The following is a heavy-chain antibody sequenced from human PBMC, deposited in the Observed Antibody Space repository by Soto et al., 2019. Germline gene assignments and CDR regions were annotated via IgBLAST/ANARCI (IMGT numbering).Heavy chain of an antibody. CDR3: AKHFAPEVVAGTGVGDY. V-gene: IGHV3-23*01. CDR1: GFTFSSYA. CDR2: MSGSGGRR. J-gene: IGHJ4*02. D-gene: IGHD6-19*01. Sequence: VQLLESGGGLVQPGGSLRLSCAASGFTFSSYAMSWVRQAPGKGLVGVSGMSGSGGRRYYADSVEGRFTIPRDNSKNMLYLQMNSLRAEDTAGYYCAKHFAPEVVAGTGVGDYWGQGTLVTVSS.